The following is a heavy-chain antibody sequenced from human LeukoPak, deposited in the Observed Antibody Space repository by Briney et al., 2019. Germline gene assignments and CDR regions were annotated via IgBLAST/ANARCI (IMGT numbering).Heavy chain of an antibody. CDR3: ARAFRDRKPYYYDSSGYYYFDY. CDR2: ISAYKGNT. V-gene: IGHV1-18*01. D-gene: IGHD3-22*01. Sequence: ASVKVSCKASGYIFSSYGITWVRQSPGQGLEWMGWISAYKGNTNYAQKVQGRVTMTTETSTSTAYMALRSLRSDDTAVYYCARAFRDRKPYYYDSSGYYYFDYWGQGTLVTVSS. CDR1: GYIFSSYG. J-gene: IGHJ4*02.